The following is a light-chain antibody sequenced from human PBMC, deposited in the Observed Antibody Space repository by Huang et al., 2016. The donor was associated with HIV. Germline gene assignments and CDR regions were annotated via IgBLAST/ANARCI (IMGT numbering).Light chain of an antibody. CDR3: QQYNNWPRFT. CDR2: GAS. Sequence: EIVMTQTPATLSVSPGERATLSCRASQSVGNNLAWYQQKPGQAPRLLIYGASKRASGIAARLTGGGSGTEFTLTNSSLQSEDFVVYYCQQYNNWPRFTLGQGTKLEIK. J-gene: IGKJ2*01. V-gene: IGKV3-15*01. CDR1: QSVGNN.